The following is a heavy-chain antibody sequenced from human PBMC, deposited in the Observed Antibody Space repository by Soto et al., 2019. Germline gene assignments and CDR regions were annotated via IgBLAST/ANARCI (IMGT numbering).Heavy chain of an antibody. V-gene: IGHV4-34*01. J-gene: IGHJ4*02. CDR3: ARGQGNIVLMVYAINFDY. CDR1: GGSFSGYY. D-gene: IGHD2-8*01. Sequence: SETLSLTCAVYGGSFSGYYWSWIRQPPGKGLEWIGEINHSGSTNYNPSLKSRVTISVDTSKNQFSLKLSSVTAADTAVYYCARGQGNIVLMVYAINFDYWGQGTLVTVSS. CDR2: INHSGST.